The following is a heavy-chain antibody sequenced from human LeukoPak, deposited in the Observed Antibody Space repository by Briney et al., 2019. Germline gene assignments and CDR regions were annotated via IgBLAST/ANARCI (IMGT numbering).Heavy chain of an antibody. CDR1: GFTFSSYE. D-gene: IGHD4-23*01. Sequence: PGGSLRLSCAASGFTFSSYEMNWVRQAPGKGLEWVSYISSSGSTIYYADSVKGRFTISRDNAKNSLYLQMNSLRAEDTAVYYCARGPSGGNLWMDYWGQGTLVTVSS. J-gene: IGHJ4*02. V-gene: IGHV3-48*03. CDR3: ARGPSGGNLWMDY. CDR2: ISSSGSTI.